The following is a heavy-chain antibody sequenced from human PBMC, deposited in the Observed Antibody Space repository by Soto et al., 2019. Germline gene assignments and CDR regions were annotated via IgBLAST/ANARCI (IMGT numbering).Heavy chain of an antibody. CDR3: VRGRGGD. CDR1: GFTFSDYY. J-gene: IGHJ4*02. D-gene: IGHD3-10*01. V-gene: IGHV3-11*06. Sequence: QAQLVESGGGLVQPGGSLRLSCAASGFTFSDYYMSWIRQAPGKGMEWISYISNSGNYTNYADSVKGRFTISRDNDKNSLYLRMKGLRAEDTAVYCCVRGRGGDWGQGTLVTVSS. CDR2: ISNSGNYT.